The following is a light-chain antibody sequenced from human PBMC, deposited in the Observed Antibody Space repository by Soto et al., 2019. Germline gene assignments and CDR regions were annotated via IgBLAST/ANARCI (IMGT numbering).Light chain of an antibody. J-gene: IGLJ1*01. CDR3: FSHRRGDSHV. CDR2: GVT. V-gene: IGLV2-14*01. Sequence: QSVLTQPASVSRSPGQSITISCTGTSRDVGGYNYVSWYQQYPGKAPKLMIYGVTNRPSGVSNRFSGSKTGNTASLTISGLQAEDEAYYYCFSHRRGDSHVFGTGTKVTVL. CDR1: SRDVGGYNY.